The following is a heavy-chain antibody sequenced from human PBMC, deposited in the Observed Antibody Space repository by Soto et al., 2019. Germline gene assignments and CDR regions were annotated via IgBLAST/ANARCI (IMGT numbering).Heavy chain of an antibody. CDR3: ASFGVASMNWFDP. Sequence: PSETLSLTCTVSGVSITSGDYYWNWIRQPPGKGLEWIGNIYYSGNTYYNTSLKSRVNISLDTSKNQFSLKLSSVTAADTALYYCASFGVASMNWFDPWGQGTLVTVSS. CDR2: IYYSGNT. D-gene: IGHD3-3*01. CDR1: GVSITSGDYY. V-gene: IGHV4-30-4*01. J-gene: IGHJ5*02.